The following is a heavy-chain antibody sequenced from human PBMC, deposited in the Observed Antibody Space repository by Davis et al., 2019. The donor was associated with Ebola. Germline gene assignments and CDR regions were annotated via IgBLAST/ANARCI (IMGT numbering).Heavy chain of an antibody. CDR3: ARRSGYIYVYEGMDV. CDR1: GFTFSSYW. V-gene: IGHV3-74*03. Sequence: HTGGSLRLSCAASGFTFSSYWMHWVRQAPGKGLVWVSCINRDGSTTTYADSVKGRFTISRDNAKNTLYLQMNSLRAEDTAVYYCARRSGYIYVYEGMDVWGKGTTVTVSS. D-gene: IGHD5-18*01. J-gene: IGHJ6*04. CDR2: INRDGSTT.